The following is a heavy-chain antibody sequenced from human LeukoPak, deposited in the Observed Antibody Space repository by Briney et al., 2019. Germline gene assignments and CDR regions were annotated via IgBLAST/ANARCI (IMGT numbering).Heavy chain of an antibody. V-gene: IGHV1-2*02. CDR1: GYTFTGYY. CDR2: LNPNSAAT. D-gene: IGHD3-22*01. Sequence: GASVKVSCKASGYTFTGYYMHWVRQAPGQGLGWMGWLNPNSAATSYPQKFQGRVTMTRDTSISTAYMELSTLTSDDTAVYYCARGGEWYYDSSTYRLFDYWGQGTLVTASS. J-gene: IGHJ4*02. CDR3: ARGGEWYYDSSTYRLFDY.